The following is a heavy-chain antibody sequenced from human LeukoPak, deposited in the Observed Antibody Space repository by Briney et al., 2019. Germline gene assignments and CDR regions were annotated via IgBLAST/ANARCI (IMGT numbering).Heavy chain of an antibody. V-gene: IGHV3-30*04. CDR2: ISYDGSNK. CDR3: ARGVDILTGSLGGMDV. D-gene: IGHD3-9*01. CDR1: GSTFSSYA. J-gene: IGHJ6*02. Sequence: GGSLRLSCAASGSTFSSYAMHWVRQAPGKGLEWVAVISYDGSNKYYADSVKGRFTISRDNSKNTLYLQMNSLRAEDTAVYYCARGVDILTGSLGGMDVWGQGTTVTVSS.